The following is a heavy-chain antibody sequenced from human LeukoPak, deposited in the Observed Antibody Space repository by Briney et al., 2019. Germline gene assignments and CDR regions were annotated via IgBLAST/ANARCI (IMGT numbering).Heavy chain of an antibody. Sequence: PGGSLRLSCAASGFTFSSYAMSWVRQAPGKGLEWVSAISGSGGSTYYADSVKGRFTISRDNSKNTLYLQMNSLRAEDTAVYYCAKENCGGDCYSLAYYYYYGMDAWGQGTTVTVSS. D-gene: IGHD2-21*02. V-gene: IGHV3-23*01. CDR1: GFTFSSYA. J-gene: IGHJ6*02. CDR2: ISGSGGST. CDR3: AKENCGGDCYSLAYYYYYGMDA.